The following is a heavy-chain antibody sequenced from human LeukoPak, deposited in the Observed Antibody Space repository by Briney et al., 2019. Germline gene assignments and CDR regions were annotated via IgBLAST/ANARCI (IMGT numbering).Heavy chain of an antibody. Sequence: GGSLRLSCAASGFTFSSYGMHWVRQAPGKGLEWVAFIRYDGSNKYYADSVKGRSTISRDNSKDTLYLQVNSLRAEDTAVYYCARDHYWLEYCVNGVCRDTFDIWGQGTMVTVSS. CDR3: ARDHYWLEYCVNGVCRDTFDI. V-gene: IGHV3-30*02. J-gene: IGHJ3*02. D-gene: IGHD2-8*01. CDR2: IRYDGSNK. CDR1: GFTFSSYG.